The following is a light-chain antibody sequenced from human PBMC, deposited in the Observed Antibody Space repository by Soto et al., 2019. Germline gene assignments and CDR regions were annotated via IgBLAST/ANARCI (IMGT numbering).Light chain of an antibody. J-gene: IGKJ5*01. Sequence: EIVLTQSPATLSLSPGERATLSCRASQSVSSYLAWYQQKPGQAPRLLIYDASNRATGIPARFSGSGSGTDFTLTISSLDPEDFAVYSCQQRSNWPPPITFGQGTRLEIK. CDR2: DAS. CDR1: QSVSSY. CDR3: QQRSNWPPPIT. V-gene: IGKV3-11*01.